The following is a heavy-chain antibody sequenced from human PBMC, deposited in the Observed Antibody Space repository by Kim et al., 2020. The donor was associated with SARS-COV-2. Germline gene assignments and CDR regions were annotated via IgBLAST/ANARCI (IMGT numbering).Heavy chain of an antibody. J-gene: IGHJ6*02. CDR3: ARDSRTLMAGGYVRGAYGMDV. V-gene: IGHV3-21*01. D-gene: IGHD3-10*02. CDR1: GFRASDYS. Sequence: GGSLRLSCAASGFRASDYSINWVRQAPGQGLEWVSSIIRFVSYVYYADSVRGRFSISRDDAKNLAYLQIDSLTVEDTAVYYCARDSRTLMAGGYVRGAYGMDVWGRGTTVIVSS. CDR2: IIRFVSYV.